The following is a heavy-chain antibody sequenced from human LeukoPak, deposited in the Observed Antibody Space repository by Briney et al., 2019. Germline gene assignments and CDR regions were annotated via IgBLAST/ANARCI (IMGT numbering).Heavy chain of an antibody. D-gene: IGHD4-17*01. CDR3: SRDLGTTETGDDY. V-gene: IGHV3-49*04. CDR1: GFTLGDYP. J-gene: IGHJ4*02. CDR2: IRSRTKGGTT. Sequence: GGSLRLSCTTSGFTLGDYPMNWVRQGPGKGLEWVGIIRSRTKGGTTDYAASVKGRFTISRDDSKGTAYLQMDSLKTEDTAVYYCSRDLGTTETGDDYWGQGTLVTVSS.